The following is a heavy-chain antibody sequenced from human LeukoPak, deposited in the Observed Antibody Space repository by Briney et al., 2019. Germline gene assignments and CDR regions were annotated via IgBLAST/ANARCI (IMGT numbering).Heavy chain of an antibody. Sequence: ETXSLTCTVSGGSISSSSYYWGWIRQPPGKGLEWIGSIYYSGSTYYNPSLKSRVTISVDTSKNQFSLKLSSVTAADTAVYYCARTSGYEFYWGRGTLVTVSS. J-gene: IGHJ4*02. CDR1: GGSISSSSYY. CDR3: ARTSGYEFY. D-gene: IGHD5-12*01. V-gene: IGHV4-39*07. CDR2: IYYSGST.